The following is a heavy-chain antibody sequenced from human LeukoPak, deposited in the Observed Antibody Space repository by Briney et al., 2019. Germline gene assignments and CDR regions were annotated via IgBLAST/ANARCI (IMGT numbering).Heavy chain of an antibody. CDR1: GFTFSSYA. CDR2: ISYDGSNK. CDR3: ALLELVAFDI. Sequence: GGSLRLSCAASGFTFSSYAMHWVRQAPGKGLEWVAVISYDGSNKYYADSVKGRFTISRDNSKNTLYLQMNSLGAEDTAVYYCALLELVAFDIWGQGTMVTVSS. J-gene: IGHJ3*02. D-gene: IGHD6-13*01. V-gene: IGHV3-30*04.